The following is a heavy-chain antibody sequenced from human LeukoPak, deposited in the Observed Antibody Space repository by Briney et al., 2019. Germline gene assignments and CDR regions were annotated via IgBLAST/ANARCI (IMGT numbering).Heavy chain of an antibody. J-gene: IGHJ3*02. CDR1: GGTFSRYA. CDR3: ARDRDIVVVPAAIGGHGAFDM. CDR2: IIPIFGTA. D-gene: IGHD2-2*01. Sequence: ASVKVSCKASGGTFSRYAISWVRQAPGQGLEWMGGIIPIFGTANYAQKFQGRVTITADESTTTAYMELSRLTSDDTAVYYCARDRDIVVVPAAIGGHGAFDMWGQGTMVTASS. V-gene: IGHV1-69*13.